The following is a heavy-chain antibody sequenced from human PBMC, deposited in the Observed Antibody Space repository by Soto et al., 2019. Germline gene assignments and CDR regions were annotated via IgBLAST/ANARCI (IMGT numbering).Heavy chain of an antibody. CDR2: IKQDGSEK. CDR1: GFTFSSYW. J-gene: IGHJ6*02. Sequence: GGSLSLSCAASGFTFSSYWMSWVRQAPGTGLEWVANIKQDGSEKYYVDSVKGRFTISRDNAKNSLYLQMNSLRAEDTAVYYCARVDGDYEGGFYGMDVWGQGTTVTVSS. CDR3: ARVDGDYEGGFYGMDV. D-gene: IGHD4-17*01. V-gene: IGHV3-7*01.